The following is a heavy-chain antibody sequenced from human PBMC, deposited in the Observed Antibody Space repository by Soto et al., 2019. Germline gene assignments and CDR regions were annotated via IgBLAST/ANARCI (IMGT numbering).Heavy chain of an antibody. CDR3: ARRKTYYDFWSGYSGS. CDR1: GGSFSGYY. D-gene: IGHD3-3*01. J-gene: IGHJ5*02. V-gene: IGHV4-34*01. Sequence: SETLSLTCAVYGGSFSGYYWSWIRQPPGKGLEWIGEINHSGSTNYNPSLKSRVTISVDTSKNQFSLKLSSVTAADTAVYYCARRKTYYDFWSGYSGSWGQGTLVTVSS. CDR2: INHSGST.